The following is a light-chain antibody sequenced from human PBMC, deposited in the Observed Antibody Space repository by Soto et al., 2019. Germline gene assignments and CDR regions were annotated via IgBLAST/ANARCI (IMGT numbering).Light chain of an antibody. J-gene: IGKJ4*01. V-gene: IGKV3-11*01. CDR2: DAS. CDR3: HQRSKWPLT. CDR1: QSVSSH. Sequence: VLTQSPATLSLSPGERVTLSCRASQSVSSHLGWYQQKPGQAPRLLIYDASNRATGIPARFRGSGSGTDFTLNISNLEPEDFAVYYCHQRSKWPLTFGGGTKGEIK.